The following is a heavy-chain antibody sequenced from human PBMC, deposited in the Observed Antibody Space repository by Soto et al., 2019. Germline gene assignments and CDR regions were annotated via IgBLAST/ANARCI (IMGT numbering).Heavy chain of an antibody. CDR3: ARDLVRLVATIGY. V-gene: IGHV5-51*01. CDR1: GYSFTSYW. Sequence: GESLKISCKGSGYSFTSYWIGWVRQMPGKGLEWMGIIYPGDSDTRYSPSFQGQVTISADKSISTAYLQWSSLRSEDTAVYYCARDLVRLVATIGYWGQGTLVTVSS. CDR2: IYPGDSDT. J-gene: IGHJ4*02. D-gene: IGHD5-12*01.